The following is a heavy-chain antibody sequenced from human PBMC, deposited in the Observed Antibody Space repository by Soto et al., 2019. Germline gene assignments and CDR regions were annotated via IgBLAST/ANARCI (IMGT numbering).Heavy chain of an antibody. CDR3: TRFAYDPSYYYYGMDV. CDR1: GFTFGDYA. D-gene: IGHD5-12*01. J-gene: IGHJ6*02. Sequence: PGGSLRLSCTASGFTFGDYAMSWFRQAPGKGLEWVGFIRSKAYGGTTEYAASVKGRFTISRDDSKSIAYLQMNSLKTEDTAVYYCTRFAYDPSYYYYGMDVWGQGTTVTVSS. V-gene: IGHV3-49*03. CDR2: IRSKAYGGTT.